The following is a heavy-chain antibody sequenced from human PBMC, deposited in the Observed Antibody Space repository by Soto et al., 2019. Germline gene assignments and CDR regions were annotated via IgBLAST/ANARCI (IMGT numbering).Heavy chain of an antibody. V-gene: IGHV3-15*07. J-gene: IGHJ4*02. CDR2: IKSRNEYGAT. CDR1: HLDFNTAW. D-gene: IGHD6-13*01. Sequence: LRLSCSASHLDFNTAWMNWVRQSPGKGLEWVGRIKSRNEYGATDYAAPVKGRFSISRDDSSKTLSLQMNDLKTEDTAVYYCVVSSGWYLDIFDYWGQGALVTVSS. CDR3: VVSSGWYLDIFDY.